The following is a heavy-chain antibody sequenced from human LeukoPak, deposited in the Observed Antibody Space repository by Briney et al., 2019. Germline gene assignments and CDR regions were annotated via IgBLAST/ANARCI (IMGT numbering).Heavy chain of an antibody. CDR3: ASNRLLLWFGEPSPGWFDP. CDR1: GGSISSGGYY. CDR2: IYYSGST. V-gene: IGHV4-31*03. Sequence: PSETLSLTCTVSGGSISSGGYYWSWIRQHPGKGLEWIGYIYYSGSTYYNPSLKSRVTISVDTTKNQFSLKLSSVTAADTAVYYCASNRLLLWFGEPSPGWFDPWGHGTLVTVSS. J-gene: IGHJ5*02. D-gene: IGHD3-10*01.